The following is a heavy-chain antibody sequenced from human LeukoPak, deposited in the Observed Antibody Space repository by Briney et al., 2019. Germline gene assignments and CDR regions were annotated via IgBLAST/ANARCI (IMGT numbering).Heavy chain of an antibody. CDR3: ARGRISLS. CDR1: GFTFSDYW. Sequence: GGSLRLSCAASGFTFSDYWMSWVRQAPGKGLEWVASIKPDGSVKFYVDSVRGRFTISRDNAKTSLYLQMNSLRAEDTAVYYCARGRISLSWGQGTLVTVSS. V-gene: IGHV3-7*05. CDR2: IKPDGSVK. D-gene: IGHD3-10*01. J-gene: IGHJ5*02.